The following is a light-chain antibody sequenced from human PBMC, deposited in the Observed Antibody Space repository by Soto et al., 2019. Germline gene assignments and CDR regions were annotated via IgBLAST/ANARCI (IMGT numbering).Light chain of an antibody. Sequence: QSVRTQPASVSGSPGQSITISCTGTSSDVGSYNYVSWYQLHPGKAPKLMIYEVSNRLSGVSNRFSGSKSGDTASLTISGLQAEDEADYYCSSYTTRTTLYVFGTGTKVTVL. CDR2: EVS. J-gene: IGLJ1*01. CDR1: SSDVGSYNY. CDR3: SSYTTRTTLYV. V-gene: IGLV2-14*01.